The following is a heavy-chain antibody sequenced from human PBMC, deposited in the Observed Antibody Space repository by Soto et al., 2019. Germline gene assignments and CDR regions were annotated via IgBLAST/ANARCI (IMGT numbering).Heavy chain of an antibody. CDR2: IYYSGST. V-gene: IGHV4-59*01. Sequence: ETLSLTCTVSGGSISSYYWSWIRQPPGKGLEWIGYIYYSGSTNYNPSLKSRVTISVDTSKNQFSLKLSSVTAADTAVYYCARGYSGYDYGIDYWGQGTLVTVSS. CDR1: GGSISSYY. D-gene: IGHD5-12*01. CDR3: ARGYSGYDYGIDY. J-gene: IGHJ4*02.